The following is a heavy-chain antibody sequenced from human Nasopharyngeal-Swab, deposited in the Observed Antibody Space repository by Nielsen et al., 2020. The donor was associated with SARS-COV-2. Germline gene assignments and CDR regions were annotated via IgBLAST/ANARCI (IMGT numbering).Heavy chain of an antibody. V-gene: IGHV4-59*01. CDR3: ARDARGYYDFWSGFFGNWFDP. CDR2: IYYSGST. Sequence: SETLSLTCTVSGGSISSYYWSWIRQPPGKGLEWIGYIYYSGSTNYNPSLKSRVTISVDTSKNQFSLKLSSVTAADTAVYYCARDARGYYDFWSGFFGNWFDPWGQGTLVTVSS. D-gene: IGHD3-3*01. J-gene: IGHJ5*02. CDR1: GGSISSYY.